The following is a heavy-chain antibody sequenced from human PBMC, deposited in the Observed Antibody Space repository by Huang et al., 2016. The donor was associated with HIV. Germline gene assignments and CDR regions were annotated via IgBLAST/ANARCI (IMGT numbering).Heavy chain of an antibody. CDR3: ARQDTSGWYADPYYFDY. CDR1: GGSISTSGYY. CDR2: IDYSGST. V-gene: IGHV4-39*01. J-gene: IGHJ4*02. D-gene: IGHD6-19*01. Sequence: QLQLQESGPGLVKPSETLSLTCTVSGGSISTSGYYWGWIRQPPGKGLEWIGSIDYSGSTSNNPALKSRVTISVDTAKSQFSLKLSSVTAADTAVYYCARQDTSGWYADPYYFDYWGQGTLVTVSS.